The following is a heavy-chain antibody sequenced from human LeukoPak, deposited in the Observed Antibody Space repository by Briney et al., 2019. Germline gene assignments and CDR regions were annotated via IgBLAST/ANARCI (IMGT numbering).Heavy chain of an antibody. D-gene: IGHD3-22*01. CDR2: VIPIFGTA. Sequence: SVKVSCKASGGTFSSYAISWVRQAPGQGLEWMGGVIPIFGTANYAQKFQGRVTITADKSTSTAYMELSSLRSEDTAVYYCASTSGYYFRYFDYWGQGTLVTVSS. V-gene: IGHV1-69*06. J-gene: IGHJ4*02. CDR1: GGTFSSYA. CDR3: ASTSGYYFRYFDY.